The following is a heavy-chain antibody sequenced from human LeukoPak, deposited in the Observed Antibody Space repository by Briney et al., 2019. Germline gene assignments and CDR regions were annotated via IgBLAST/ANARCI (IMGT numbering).Heavy chain of an antibody. D-gene: IGHD3-22*01. J-gene: IGHJ4*02. CDR1: GFRFSSHG. Sequence: GGSLRLSCAASGFRFSSHGMSWVRQAPGKGLVWVSRINSDGSSTSYADSVKGRFTISRDNAKNTLYLQMNSLRAEDTAVYYCARVLYYYDSSGVGYWGQGTLVTVSS. CDR3: ARVLYYYDSSGVGY. CDR2: INSDGSST. V-gene: IGHV3-74*01.